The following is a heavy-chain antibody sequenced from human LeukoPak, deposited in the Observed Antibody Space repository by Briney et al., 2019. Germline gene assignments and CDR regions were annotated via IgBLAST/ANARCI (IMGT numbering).Heavy chain of an antibody. CDR2: IRYDGSNK. CDR3: ARVGIMTRGVSDH. Sequence: GSLRLSCAAAGFTFSSYGMHWVRQAPGKGLEWVAFIRYDGSNKYYADSVKGRFTISRDNSKNTLYLQKNSLRAEDTAVYYCARVGIMTRGVSDHWGQGTLVTVSS. CDR1: GFTFSSYG. D-gene: IGHD3-10*01. J-gene: IGHJ5*02. V-gene: IGHV3-30*02.